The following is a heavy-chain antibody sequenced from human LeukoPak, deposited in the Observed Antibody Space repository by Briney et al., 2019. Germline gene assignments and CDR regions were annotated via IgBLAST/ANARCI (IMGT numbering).Heavy chain of an antibody. CDR3: ARTKGGGDSVDY. Sequence: SETLSLTCTVSGGSISSYYWSWIRQPPGKGLEWIGYIYYSGSTNYNPSLKSRVTISVDTSRNQFSLKLTSVTAADTAVYYCARTKGGGDSVDYWGQGTLVTVSS. D-gene: IGHD2-21*01. CDR2: IYYSGST. J-gene: IGHJ4*02. CDR1: GGSISSYY. V-gene: IGHV4-59*01.